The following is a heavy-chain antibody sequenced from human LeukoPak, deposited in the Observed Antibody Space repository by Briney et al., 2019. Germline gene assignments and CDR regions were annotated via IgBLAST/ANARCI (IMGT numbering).Heavy chain of an antibody. Sequence: GGSLRLSCAASGFTFSPYTMTWVRQAPGKGLEWVSSISSSPPYISYADSVKGRFTISRDNAKNSLFLQMNSLRAEDTAVYYCVREGYNFDFWGQGTLVTVSS. V-gene: IGHV3-21*01. J-gene: IGHJ4*02. CDR1: GFTFSPYT. CDR3: VREGYNFDF. D-gene: IGHD5-18*01. CDR2: ISSSPPYI.